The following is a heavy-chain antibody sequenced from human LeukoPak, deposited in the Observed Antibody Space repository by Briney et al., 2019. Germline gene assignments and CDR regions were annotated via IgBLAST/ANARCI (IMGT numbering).Heavy chain of an antibody. CDR1: GFTFDDYA. CDR3: AKGPVVTFDI. D-gene: IGHD2-15*01. CDR2: ISWNSGTI. V-gene: IGHV3-9*03. Sequence: GGSLRLSCAASGFTFDDYAMHWVRQAPGKGLEWVSGISWNSGTIGYADSVKGRFTISRDNAKNSLYLQMNSLRDDDMALYYCAKGPVVTFDIWGQGTMVTVSS. J-gene: IGHJ3*02.